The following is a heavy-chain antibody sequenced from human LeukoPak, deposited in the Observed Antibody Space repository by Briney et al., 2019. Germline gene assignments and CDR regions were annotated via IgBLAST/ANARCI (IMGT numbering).Heavy chain of an antibody. Sequence: PQASVKVSCKTSGDTLSSYSFSWVRQAPGQGLEWMGRFIPILGAADYAPNFQGRVTFTADKSTSTVFMQLYSLRSEDTGVYYCARDNTMIRGTKGVSDYWGQGSLVTVSS. J-gene: IGHJ4*02. CDR2: FIPILGAA. CDR3: ARDNTMIRGTKGVSDY. V-gene: IGHV1-69*08. CDR1: GDTLSSYS. D-gene: IGHD3-10*01.